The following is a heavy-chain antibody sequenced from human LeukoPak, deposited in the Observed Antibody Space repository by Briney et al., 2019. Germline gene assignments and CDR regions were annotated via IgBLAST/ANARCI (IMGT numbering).Heavy chain of an antibody. Sequence: PGGSLRLSCAASGFTFKNCAMSWVRQAPGKGLEWVSGINYSGGHKYYADSVKGRFTISRDSSKNTLSLQMNSLTTEDTAVYYYAKDDSMTLDHFDYWGQGALVTVSS. CDR2: INYSGGHK. V-gene: IGHV3-23*01. CDR1: GFTFKNCA. CDR3: AKDDSMTLDHFDY. D-gene: IGHD4-11*01. J-gene: IGHJ4*02.